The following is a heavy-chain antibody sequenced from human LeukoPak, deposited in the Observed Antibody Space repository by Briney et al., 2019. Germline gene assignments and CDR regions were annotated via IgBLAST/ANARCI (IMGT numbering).Heavy chain of an antibody. J-gene: IGHJ4*02. CDR2: IWYDGSNK. Sequence: PGGSLGLSCAASGFTFSSYGMHWVRQAPGKGLEWVAVIWYDGSNKYYADSVKGRFTISRDNSKNTLYLQMNSLRAEDTAVYYCARVGSGSIHFDYWGQGTLVTVSS. D-gene: IGHD3-10*01. V-gene: IGHV3-33*01. CDR1: GFTFSSYG. CDR3: ARVGSGSIHFDY.